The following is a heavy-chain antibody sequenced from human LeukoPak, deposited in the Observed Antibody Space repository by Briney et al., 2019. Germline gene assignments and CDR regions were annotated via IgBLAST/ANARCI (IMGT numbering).Heavy chain of an antibody. J-gene: IGHJ4*02. CDR2: IFYTGNT. D-gene: IGHD1-1*01. CDR1: GGSLNNYY. CDR3: ARVDDWNALEY. Sequence: SETLSLTCTVTGGSLNNYYRTWIWKPPAKLLPPIGYIFYTGNTNYNPSLKSRVTISVDTSKNQFSLKLTSVTAADTALYYCARVDDWNALEYWGQGNMVTVYS. V-gene: IGHV4-59*01.